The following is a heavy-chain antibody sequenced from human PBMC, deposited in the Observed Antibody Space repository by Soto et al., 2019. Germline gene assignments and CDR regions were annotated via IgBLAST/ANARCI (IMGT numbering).Heavy chain of an antibody. CDR1: GGTFSSYA. D-gene: IGHD4-17*01. V-gene: IGHV1-69*13. J-gene: IGHJ4*02. Sequence: GASVKVSCKASGGTFSSYAISWVRQAPGQGLEWMGGIIPIFGTANYAQKFQGRVTITADESTSTAYMELSSLRSEDTAVYYCASEETYGDFAHWGQGTLVTGSS. CDR3: ASEETYGDFAH. CDR2: IIPIFGTA.